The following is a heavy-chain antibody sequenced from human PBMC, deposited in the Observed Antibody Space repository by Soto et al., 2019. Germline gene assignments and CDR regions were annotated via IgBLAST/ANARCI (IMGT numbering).Heavy chain of an antibody. CDR1: GFTFSYHG. J-gene: IGHJ4*02. CDR3: AKDRVWNPFDD. Sequence: QPGGSLRPSCAASGFTFSYHGMHWVRQAPGKGLEWVAVISYDGSKKYSADSVRGRFTISRDNSKNTLYLQMNSLRPEDTAVYYCAKDRVWNPFDDWGQGTLVTVSS. D-gene: IGHD1-1*01. CDR2: ISYDGSKK. V-gene: IGHV3-30*18.